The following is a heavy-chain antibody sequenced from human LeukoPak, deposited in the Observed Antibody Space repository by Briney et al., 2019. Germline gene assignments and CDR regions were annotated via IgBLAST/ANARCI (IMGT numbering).Heavy chain of an antibody. CDR3: AKVLEYSSSSDWFDP. CDR1: GFTFSSYG. D-gene: IGHD6-6*01. J-gene: IGHJ5*02. V-gene: IGHV3-30*02. CDR2: IRYDGSNK. Sequence: GGSLRLSCAASGFTFSSYGMHWVRQAPGKGLEWVAFIRYDGSNKYYADSVKGRFTISRDNSKNTLYLQMNSLRAEDTAVYYCAKVLEYSSSSDWFDPXXQGTLVTVSS.